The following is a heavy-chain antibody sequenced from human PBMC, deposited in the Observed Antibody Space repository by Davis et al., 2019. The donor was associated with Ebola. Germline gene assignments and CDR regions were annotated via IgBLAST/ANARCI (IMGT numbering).Heavy chain of an antibody. CDR2: IIPILGIA. D-gene: IGHD2-15*01. CDR3: ARDNLGYCSGGSCYSS. J-gene: IGHJ4*02. CDR1: GCTFSSYA. Sequence: AASVKVSCKASGCTFSSYAISWVRQAPGQGLEWMGRIIPILGIANYAQKFQGRVTITADKSTSTAYMELSSLRSEDTAVYYCARDNLGYCSGGSCYSSWGQGTLVTVSS. V-gene: IGHV1-69*04.